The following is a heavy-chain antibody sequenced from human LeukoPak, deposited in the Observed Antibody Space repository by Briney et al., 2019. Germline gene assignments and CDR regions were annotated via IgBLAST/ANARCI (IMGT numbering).Heavy chain of an antibody. CDR3: ARADAPYYDYVWGSLYYYGMDV. Sequence: GGSLRLSFAASGFTFSSYEMNWVRQAPGKGLEWVSYISSSGSTIYYADSVKGRFTISRDNAKNSLYLQMDSLRAEDTAVYYCARADAPYYDYVWGSLYYYGMDVWGQGTTVTVSS. D-gene: IGHD3-16*01. CDR2: ISSSGSTI. J-gene: IGHJ6*02. CDR1: GFTFSSYE. V-gene: IGHV3-48*03.